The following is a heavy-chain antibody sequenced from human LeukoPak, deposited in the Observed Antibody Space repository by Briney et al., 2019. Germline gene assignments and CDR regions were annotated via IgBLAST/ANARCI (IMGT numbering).Heavy chain of an antibody. D-gene: IGHD2-2*01. J-gene: IGHJ4*02. CDR1: GFTFSNYA. CDR2: IGGSGGST. V-gene: IGHV3-23*01. Sequence: PGGSLRLSCAASGFTFSNYAMTWVRQAPGKGLEWVSGIGGSGGSTHYADSVKGRFTISRDNSKKTLYLQMNSLRADDTAVYYCAKEGYRSNTNCQNDYWGQGTLVTVSS. CDR3: AKEGYRSNTNCQNDY.